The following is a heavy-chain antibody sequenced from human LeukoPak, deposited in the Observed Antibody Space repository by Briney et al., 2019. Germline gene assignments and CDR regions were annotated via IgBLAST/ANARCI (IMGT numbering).Heavy chain of an antibody. CDR2: IYHSGST. V-gene: IGHV4-4*02. CDR1: SGSISSSNW. CDR3: ARCVTTRVVQSRCYFDS. Sequence: SGTLSLTCTVSSGSISSSNWWSWVRQPPGKGLEWIGEIYHSGSTNYNPSLKSRLSISVDTSKNQFSLKLTSVTAADTALYYCARCVTTRVVQSRCYFDSWGQGTLVTVSS. J-gene: IGHJ4*02. D-gene: IGHD1-1*01.